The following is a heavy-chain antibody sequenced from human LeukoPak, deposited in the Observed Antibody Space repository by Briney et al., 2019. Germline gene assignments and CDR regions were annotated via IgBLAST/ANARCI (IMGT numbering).Heavy chain of an antibody. CDR2: INPNSGGT. D-gene: IGHD3-10*01. CDR3: ARDRYGSGSYFVS. J-gene: IGHJ5*01. Sequence: ASVKVSCKASGYTFTGYYMHWVRQAPGQGLEWMGWINPNSGGTNYAQKFQGWVTMTRDTSISTAYMELSRLRSDDTAVYYCARDRYGSGSYFVSWGQGTLVTVSS. CDR1: GYTFTGYY. V-gene: IGHV1-2*04.